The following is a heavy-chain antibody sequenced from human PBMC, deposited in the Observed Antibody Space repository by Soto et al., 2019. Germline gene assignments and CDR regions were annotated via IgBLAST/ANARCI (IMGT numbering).Heavy chain of an antibody. CDR3: ARGTSYPYDFWSGYSPYYYYGMDV. V-gene: IGHV1-46*01. CDR1: GYTFTSHH. CDR2: INPSGGST. D-gene: IGHD3-3*01. Sequence: QVQLVQSGAEVKKPGASVKVSCKASGYTFTSHHTHPLRQAPGQGLEWMGIINPSGGSTSYAQKFQGRVTMTRDTSTSTVYMELSSLRSEDTAVYYCARGTSYPYDFWSGYSPYYYYGMDVWGQGTTVTVSS. J-gene: IGHJ6*02.